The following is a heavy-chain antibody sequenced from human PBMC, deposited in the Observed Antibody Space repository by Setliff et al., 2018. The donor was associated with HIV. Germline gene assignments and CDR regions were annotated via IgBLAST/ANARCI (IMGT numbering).Heavy chain of an antibody. CDR3: ARGYWSGYSWFDP. D-gene: IGHD3-3*01. V-gene: IGHV4-61*09. CDR2: IYISGSA. Sequence: SETLSLTCTVSGGSISSGSYYWSWIRQPAGKGLEWIGHIYISGSANYNPSLKSRVTISVDTSKNQFSLKLSSVTAADTAVYYCARGYWSGYSWFDPWGQGTLVTVSS. CDR1: GGSISSGSYY. J-gene: IGHJ5*02.